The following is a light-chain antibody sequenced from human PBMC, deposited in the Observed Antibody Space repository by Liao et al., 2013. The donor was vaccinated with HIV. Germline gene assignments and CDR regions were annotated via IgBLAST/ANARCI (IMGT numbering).Light chain of an antibody. J-gene: IGLJ3*02. CDR3: QSADSSGTWV. Sequence: SYELTQPPSVSVSPGQTARITCSGDALPKQYAYWYQQKPGQAPVLVIYKDSERPSGIPERFSGSSSGTTVTLTISGVQAEDEADYYCQSADSSGTWVFGGRDQADRP. CDR2: KDS. CDR1: ALPKQY. V-gene: IGLV3-25*03.